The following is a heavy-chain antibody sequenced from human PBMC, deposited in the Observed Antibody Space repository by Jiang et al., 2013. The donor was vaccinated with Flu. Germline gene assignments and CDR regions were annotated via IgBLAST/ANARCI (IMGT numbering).Heavy chain of an antibody. J-gene: IGHJ2*01. V-gene: IGHV1-69*01. CDR1: GGAFSTFYTFA. CDR3: ARDLGNYDLLTYSGWYFDL. CDR2: IIPVLGVT. Sequence: GAEVKKPGSSLKISCKASGGAFSTFYTFAISWVRQAPGQGLEWVGGIIPVLGVTEYSQKFQGRVTVTVDESMSTVYMELSSLRSDDTAMYYCARDLGNYDLLTYSGWYFDLWGRGTLVTVSS. D-gene: IGHD3-9*01.